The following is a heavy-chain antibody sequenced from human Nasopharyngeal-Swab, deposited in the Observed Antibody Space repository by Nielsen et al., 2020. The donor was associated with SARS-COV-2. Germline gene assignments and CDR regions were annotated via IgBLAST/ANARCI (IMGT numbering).Heavy chain of an antibody. J-gene: IGHJ4*02. CDR3: ARESPTPDIAVAYYFDY. Sequence: ASVKVSCKASGYTFTSYYMHWVRQAPGQGLEWMGIINPSGGSTSYAQKFQGRVTMTRDTSTSTVYMELSSLRSEDTAVYYCARESPTPDIAVAYYFDYWGQGTLVTVSS. CDR2: INPSGGST. V-gene: IGHV1-46*01. D-gene: IGHD6-19*01. CDR1: GYTFTSYY.